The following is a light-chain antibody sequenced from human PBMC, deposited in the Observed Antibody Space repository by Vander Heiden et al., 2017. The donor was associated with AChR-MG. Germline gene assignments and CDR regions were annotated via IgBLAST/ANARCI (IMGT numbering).Light chain of an antibody. CDR1: QIVDSTY. Sequence: EIVLTQSPDTLSLSPGERATLSCRASQIVDSTYFAWYQHKPGQPPRLLIFGASNRATGIPDRFSGSGYGTDFTLTISRREPEDFAVYYCQQYEKSPTWTFGQGTKVEIK. V-gene: IGKV3-20*01. J-gene: IGKJ1*01. CDR3: QQYEKSPTWT. CDR2: GAS.